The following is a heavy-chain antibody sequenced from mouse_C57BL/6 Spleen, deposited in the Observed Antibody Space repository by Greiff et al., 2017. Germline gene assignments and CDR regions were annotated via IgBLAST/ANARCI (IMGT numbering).Heavy chain of an antibody. CDR2: IYPSDSET. D-gene: IGHD2-4*01. CDR1: GYTFTSYW. Sequence: QVQLQQPGAELVRPGSSVKLSCKASGYTFTSYWMDWVKQRPGQGLEWIGNIYPSDSETHYNQKFKDKATLTVDKSSSTAYMQLSSLTSEDSAVYYCASKACKITTRYFDVWGTGTTVTVSS. J-gene: IGHJ1*03. CDR3: ASKACKITTRYFDV. V-gene: IGHV1-61*01.